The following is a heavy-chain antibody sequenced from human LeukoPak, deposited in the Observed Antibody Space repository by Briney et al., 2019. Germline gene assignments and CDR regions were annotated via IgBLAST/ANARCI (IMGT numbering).Heavy chain of an antibody. Sequence: GGSLRLSCAASGFTFSGSAMHWVRQASGKGLEWVGRIRSKANSYATTYAASVKGRFTISRDDSNNTAYLQMSSLKTEDTAVYYCSRQSSWYPYYFDCWGQGTLVTVSS. CDR3: SRQSSWYPYYFDC. J-gene: IGHJ4*02. D-gene: IGHD6-13*01. CDR2: IRSKANSYAT. V-gene: IGHV3-73*01. CDR1: GFTFSGSA.